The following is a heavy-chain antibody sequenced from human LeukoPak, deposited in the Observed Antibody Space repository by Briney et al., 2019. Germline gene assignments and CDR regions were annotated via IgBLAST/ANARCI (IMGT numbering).Heavy chain of an antibody. Sequence: GGSLRLSCAASGFTFSSYAMGWVRQAPGKGLEWVSAISGSGGSTYYADSVKGRFTISRDNSKNTLYLQMNSLRAEDTAVYYCASSIFGVVPTQLWGQGTLVTVSS. D-gene: IGHD3-3*01. CDR1: GFTFSSYA. J-gene: IGHJ4*02. V-gene: IGHV3-23*01. CDR3: ASSIFGVVPTQL. CDR2: ISGSGGST.